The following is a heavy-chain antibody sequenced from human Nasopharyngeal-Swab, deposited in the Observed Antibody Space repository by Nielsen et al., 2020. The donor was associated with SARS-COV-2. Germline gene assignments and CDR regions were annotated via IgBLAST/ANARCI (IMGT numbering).Heavy chain of an antibody. CDR1: GTYV. CDR3: ARDCSTSSCHLV. D-gene: IGHD2-2*01. V-gene: IGHV1-18*01. CDR2: ISPYNSKA. Sequence: ASVKVSCKTSGTYVISWVRQAPGQGLEWVGRISPYNSKANYAQNIQGRVTMTTDTSTGTAYMELSSLRSDDTAVYYCARDCSTSSCHLVWGQGTLVTVSS. J-gene: IGHJ4*02.